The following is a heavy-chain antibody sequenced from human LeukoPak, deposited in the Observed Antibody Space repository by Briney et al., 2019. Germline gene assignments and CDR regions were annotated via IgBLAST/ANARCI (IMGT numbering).Heavy chain of an antibody. D-gene: IGHD1-26*01. Sequence: GGSLRLSCTASGFTFSSYAMSWVRQAPGKGLEWVSVISGSGGSTYYADSVKGRFTISRDNSKNTLYLQMNSLRAEDTAVYYCQRETDAFDIWGQGTMVTISS. V-gene: IGHV3-23*01. CDR2: ISGSGGST. CDR1: GFTFSSYA. J-gene: IGHJ3*02. CDR3: QRETDAFDI.